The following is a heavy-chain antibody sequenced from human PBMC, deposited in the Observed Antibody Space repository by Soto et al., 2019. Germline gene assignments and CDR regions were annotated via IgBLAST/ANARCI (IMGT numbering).Heavy chain of an antibody. CDR3: AKENYVWGSYHIDY. J-gene: IGHJ4*02. Sequence: QVQLVESGGGVVQPGRSLRLSCAASGFTFSSYGMHWVRQAPGKGLEWVAVISYDGSNKYYADSVKGRFTISRDNSKNTLDLQMNSLRTEDKAVYYCAKENYVWGSYHIDYWGQGTLVTVSS. D-gene: IGHD3-16*02. V-gene: IGHV3-30*18. CDR2: ISYDGSNK. CDR1: GFTFSSYG.